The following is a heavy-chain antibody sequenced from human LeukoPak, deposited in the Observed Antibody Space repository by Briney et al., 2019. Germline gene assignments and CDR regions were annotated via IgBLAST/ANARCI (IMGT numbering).Heavy chain of an antibody. CDR2: ISGDCGST. J-gene: IGHJ4*02. Sequence: GGSLRLSCAAPGFIFTIHWVRHAPGTGLEGVSFISGDCGSTFYADSVRGPFTISRDNTRKSLSLQMSSLRSEDTALYYCARESETSGWYDYWGQGTLVTVSS. CDR1: GFIFT. D-gene: IGHD6-19*01. CDR3: ARESETSGWYDY. V-gene: IGHV3-43*02.